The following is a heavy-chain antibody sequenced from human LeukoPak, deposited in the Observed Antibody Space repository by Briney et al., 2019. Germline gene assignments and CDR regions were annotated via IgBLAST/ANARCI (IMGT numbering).Heavy chain of an antibody. D-gene: IGHD3-22*01. V-gene: IGHV4-4*07. CDR2: IYTSGST. CDR1: GGSIGSYY. CDR3: AITYYYDNSGSSGAFNF. J-gene: IGHJ3*01. Sequence: SETLSLTCTVSGGSIGSYYWNWIRQPAGKGLEWIGRIYTSGSTNYNPSLKSRVTMSVDTSKNQFSLNLRSVTAADTAMYYCAITYYYDNSGSSGAFNFWGQGTMVTVSS.